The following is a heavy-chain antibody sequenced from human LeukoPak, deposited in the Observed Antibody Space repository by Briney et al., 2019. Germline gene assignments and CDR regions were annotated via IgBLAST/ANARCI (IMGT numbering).Heavy chain of an antibody. D-gene: IGHD2-8*02. CDR3: ASGSGGYFDS. CDR1: SGSISSYY. Sequence: PSETLSLTXTVPSGSISSYYWSWIRQSPGKGLEWIGYIYYSGRVNYNPSLKSRVTISVDRSKNQFSLKLSSVTAADTAVFYCASGSGGYFDSWGQGTLVTVSS. V-gene: IGHV4-59*01. CDR2: IYYSGRV. J-gene: IGHJ4*02.